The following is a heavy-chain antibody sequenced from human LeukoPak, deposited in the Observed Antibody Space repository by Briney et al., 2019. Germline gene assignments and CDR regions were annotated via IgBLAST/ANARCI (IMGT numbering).Heavy chain of an antibody. CDR2: IRYDGNNE. J-gene: IGHJ4*02. CDR3: ASFSLEGAYSKPGWDYFDY. CDR1: GFTFSSYG. D-gene: IGHD1-14*01. Sequence: GGSLRLSCAASGFTFSSYGIHWVRQAPGKGLEWVAFIRYDGNNEYYAGSVKGRFTISRDNSKNTLYLQMNSLRAEDTAVYYCASFSLEGAYSKPGWDYFDYWGQGTLVTVSS. V-gene: IGHV3-30*02.